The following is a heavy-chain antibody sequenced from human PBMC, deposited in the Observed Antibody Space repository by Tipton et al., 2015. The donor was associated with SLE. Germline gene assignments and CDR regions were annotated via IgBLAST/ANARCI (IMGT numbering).Heavy chain of an antibody. CDR1: GGSMSSYC. Sequence: TLSLTCTVSGGSMSSYCWSWIRQSPRKGLEWIGYIYDRGTTNYNPSLMNRVTISVDTSKNQFSLKLSSVTAADTAVYYCARGLRGWSYYYYYMDVWGKGTTVTVSS. V-gene: IGHV4-59*01. CDR2: IYDRGTT. J-gene: IGHJ6*03. CDR3: ARGLRGWSYYYYYMDV. D-gene: IGHD3-10*01.